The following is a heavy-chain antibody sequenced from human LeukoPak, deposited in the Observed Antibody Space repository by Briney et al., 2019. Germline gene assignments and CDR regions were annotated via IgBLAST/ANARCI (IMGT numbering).Heavy chain of an antibody. J-gene: IGHJ4*02. CDR2: ISGSGGST. CDR3: AKGSYYDSSGSFYFDY. V-gene: IGHV3-23*01. D-gene: IGHD3-22*01. CDR1: GFTFSTYA. Sequence: GGSLRLSCAASGFTFSTYAMSWVRQAPGKGLEWVSSISGSGGSTYYADSVKGRFTISRDNSKNTLYVQVNSLGTEDTAAYYCAKGSYYDSSGSFYFDYWGQGTLVTVSS.